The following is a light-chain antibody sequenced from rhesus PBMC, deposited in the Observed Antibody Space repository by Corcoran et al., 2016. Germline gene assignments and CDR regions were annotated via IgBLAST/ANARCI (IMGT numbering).Light chain of an antibody. CDR3: QQGYNSPFT. CDR2: AAS. Sequence: DIQMTQSPSSLSASVGDKVTITCRASQGISSWLAWYQQKPGIAPKRLIYAASILQTGVPSRFSGNGPGTDYTLTISSLQPEDFATYYCQQGYNSPFTFGPGTKLDIK. CDR1: QGISSW. V-gene: IGKV1-18*01. J-gene: IGKJ3*01.